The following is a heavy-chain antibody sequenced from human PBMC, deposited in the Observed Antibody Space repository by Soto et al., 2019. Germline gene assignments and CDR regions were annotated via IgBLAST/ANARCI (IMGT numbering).Heavy chain of an antibody. CDR3: AKGHCSGGSCYLPIYYYYMDV. Sequence: GGSLRLSCAASGFTFSSYAISWVRQAPGKGLEWVSAISGSGGSTYYADSVKGRFTISRDNSMNTLYLQMNSLRAEDTAVYYCAKGHCSGGSCYLPIYYYYMDVWGKGTTVTV. D-gene: IGHD2-15*01. J-gene: IGHJ6*03. CDR1: GFTFSSYA. V-gene: IGHV3-23*01. CDR2: ISGSGGST.